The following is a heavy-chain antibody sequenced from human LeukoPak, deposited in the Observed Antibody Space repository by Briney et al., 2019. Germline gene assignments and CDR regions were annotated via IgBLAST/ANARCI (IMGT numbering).Heavy chain of an antibody. CDR1: GFTFSSYA. J-gene: IGHJ4*02. Sequence: GGSLRLSCAASGFTFSSYAMHWVRQAPGKGLEWVALISYDGSNKYFADSVKGRFTISRDNSKNTLYLQMNSLRAEDTAVYYCATLGIAAAGSDYWGQGTLVTVSS. D-gene: IGHD6-13*01. CDR2: ISYDGSNK. V-gene: IGHV3-30*04. CDR3: ATLGIAAAGSDY.